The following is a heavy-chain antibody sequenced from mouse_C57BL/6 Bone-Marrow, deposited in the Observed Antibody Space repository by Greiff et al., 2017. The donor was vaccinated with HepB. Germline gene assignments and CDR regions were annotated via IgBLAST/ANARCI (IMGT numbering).Heavy chain of an antibody. Sequence: VQLQQSGAELARPGASVKMSCKASGYTFTSYTMHWVKQRPGQGLEWIGYINPSSGYTKYNQKFKDKATLTADKSSSTAYMQLSSLTSEDSAVYYCAREDYGNYDWYFDVWGTGTTVTVSS. J-gene: IGHJ1*03. CDR2: INPSSGYT. CDR3: AREDYGNYDWYFDV. CDR1: GYTFTSYT. V-gene: IGHV1-4*01. D-gene: IGHD2-1*01.